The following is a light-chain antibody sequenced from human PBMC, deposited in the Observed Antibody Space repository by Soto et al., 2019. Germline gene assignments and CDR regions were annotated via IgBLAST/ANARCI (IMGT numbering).Light chain of an antibody. CDR3: CSLTTSHTYV. Sequence: QAVLTQPASVSGSPGQSITISCTGTSSDIGHYDYVSWYQQHPDKAPKLMIYHVTYRPSGVSNRYSGSKSGNSASLTISGLQADDEADYYCCSLTTSHTYVFGSGTKLTVL. V-gene: IGLV2-14*03. CDR1: SSDIGHYDY. J-gene: IGLJ1*01. CDR2: HVT.